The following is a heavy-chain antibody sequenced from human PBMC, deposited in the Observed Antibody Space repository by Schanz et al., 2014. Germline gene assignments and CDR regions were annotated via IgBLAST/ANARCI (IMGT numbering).Heavy chain of an antibody. CDR2: ISGRDGST. J-gene: IGHJ5*01. D-gene: IGHD3-10*01. CDR3: AKQHIVRGVIYLNWFDS. V-gene: IGHV3-23*04. CDR1: GFTFSSYA. Sequence: EVQLAESGGGLVQPGGSLRLSCAASGFTFSSYAMTWVRQAPGMGLEWVSAISGRDGSTYYADSVRGRFTISRDNSKTTLYLQMNSLRAEDTAVYYCAKQHIVRGVIYLNWFDSWGQGTLVTVSS.